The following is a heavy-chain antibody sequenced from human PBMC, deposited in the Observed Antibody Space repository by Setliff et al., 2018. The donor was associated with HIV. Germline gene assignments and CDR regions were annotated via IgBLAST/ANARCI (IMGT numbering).Heavy chain of an antibody. Sequence: SETLSLTCVVYGGSFTHYYWTWIRQPPGKGLECIGEIDHSGSTNYNPSLKSRVTISVDTSKNQFSLKLSSVTAADTAVFYCARLNKHFSGYTYAQYYFDYWGQGTLVTVSS. CDR2: IDHSGST. J-gene: IGHJ4*02. CDR1: GGSFTHYY. CDR3: ARLNKHFSGYTYAQYYFDY. V-gene: IGHV4-34*01. D-gene: IGHD5-18*01.